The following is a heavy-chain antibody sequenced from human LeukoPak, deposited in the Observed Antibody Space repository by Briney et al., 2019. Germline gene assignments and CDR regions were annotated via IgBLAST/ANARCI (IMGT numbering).Heavy chain of an antibody. J-gene: IGHJ4*02. Sequence: SETLSLTCTVSGGSISSGVYCWSWIRQHPGKGLEWIGYISYSGSAYYNPSLKSRVTISLDTSKNQFSLKLSSVTAADTAVYFCARDSGGGFDYWGQGTLVTVSS. CDR3: ARDSGGGFDY. V-gene: IGHV4-31*03. CDR2: ISYSGSA. D-gene: IGHD2-15*01. CDR1: GGSISSGVYC.